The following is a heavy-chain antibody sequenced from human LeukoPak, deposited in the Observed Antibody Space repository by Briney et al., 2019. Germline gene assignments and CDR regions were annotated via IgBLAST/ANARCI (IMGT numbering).Heavy chain of an antibody. J-gene: IGHJ4*02. CDR1: GFTFDDYA. Sequence: GGSLRLSCAASGFTFDDYAMHWVQQAPGKGLEWVSGISWNSGSIGYADSVKGRFTISRDNAKNSLYLQMNSLRAEDTALYYCAKDSSTSGAPDYWGQGTLVTVSS. CDR2: ISWNSGSI. D-gene: IGHD2-2*01. V-gene: IGHV3-9*01. CDR3: AKDSSTSGAPDY.